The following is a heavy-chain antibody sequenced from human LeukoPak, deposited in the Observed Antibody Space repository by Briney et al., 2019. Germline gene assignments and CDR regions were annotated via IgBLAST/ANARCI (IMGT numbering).Heavy chain of an antibody. CDR3: ARRDYDFWSGYPGAAFDI. J-gene: IGHJ3*02. CDR2: IYYSGST. D-gene: IGHD3-3*01. CDR1: GGSISSSSYY. Sequence: SETLSLTCTVSGGSISSSSYYWGWIRQPPGKGLEWIGSIYYSGSTYYNPSLKSRVTISVDTSKNQSSLKLSSVTAADTAVYYCARRDYDFWSGYPGAAFDIWGQGTMVTVSS. V-gene: IGHV4-39*01.